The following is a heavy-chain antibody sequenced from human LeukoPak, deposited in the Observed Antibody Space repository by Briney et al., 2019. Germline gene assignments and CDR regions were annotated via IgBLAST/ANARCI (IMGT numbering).Heavy chain of an antibody. D-gene: IGHD1-26*01. V-gene: IGHV3-21*01. CDR3: ARAYSERYGLGYYYMDV. Sequence: PGGSLRLSCGASGFTFSRYAMGWVRQAPGKGLEWVSSISSSSSYIYFADSVKGRFTISRDNAKKSVYLQMNSLRAEDTAVYYCARAYSERYGLGYYYMDVWGKGTTVTISS. J-gene: IGHJ6*03. CDR2: ISSSSSYI. CDR1: GFTFSRYA.